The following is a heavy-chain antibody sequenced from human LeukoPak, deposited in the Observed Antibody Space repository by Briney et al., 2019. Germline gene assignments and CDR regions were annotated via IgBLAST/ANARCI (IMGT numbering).Heavy chain of an antibody. CDR1: GGSISTGSISSYY. V-gene: IGHV4-59*08. Sequence: PSETLSLTCTVSGGSISTGSISSYYWSWIRQPPGQRLEWIGYIYYSGSTHYNPSLKSRVTVSVDTSKNQFSLRLTSVAATDTAVYYCARLAQRQLAHAFDIWGQGTMVAVSS. D-gene: IGHD6-13*01. CDR2: IYYSGST. J-gene: IGHJ3*02. CDR3: ARLAQRQLAHAFDI.